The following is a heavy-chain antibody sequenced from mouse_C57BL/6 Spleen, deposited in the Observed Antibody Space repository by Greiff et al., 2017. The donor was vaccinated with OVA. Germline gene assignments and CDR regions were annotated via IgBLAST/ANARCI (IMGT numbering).Heavy chain of an antibody. CDR1: GFTFSDYG. Sequence: EVQGVESGGGLVKPGGSLKLSCAASGFTFSDYGMHWVSQEPEKGLEWVAYISSGSSTIYYEETVKGRFTFSIDKPTSTVFLKISSLRSEDTAMYYCARPDYYGSSYPEDYFDDWGQGTTLTVSS. J-gene: IGHJ2*01. V-gene: IGHV5-17*01. CDR3: ARPDYYGSSYPEDYFDD. D-gene: IGHD1-1*01. CDR2: ISSGSSTI.